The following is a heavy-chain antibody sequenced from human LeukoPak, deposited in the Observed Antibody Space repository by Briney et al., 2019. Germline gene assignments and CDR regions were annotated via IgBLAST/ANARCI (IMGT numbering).Heavy chain of an antibody. J-gene: IGHJ4*02. CDR3: ARDGGRFSFGFGY. Sequence: SETMSLTCTVSGGSISSYYWSWIRQPPGKGLEWIGYVFYSGSTNYNPSLKSRVTISVDTSKNQFTLKLSSVTPADTAVYYCARDGGRFSFGFGYWGQGTLVTVSS. V-gene: IGHV4-59*01. CDR1: GGSISSYY. D-gene: IGHD5-18*01. CDR2: VFYSGST.